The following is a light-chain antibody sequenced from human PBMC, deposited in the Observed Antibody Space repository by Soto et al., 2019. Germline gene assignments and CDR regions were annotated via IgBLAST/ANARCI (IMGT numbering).Light chain of an antibody. Sequence: EIGLTQSPATLSLSPGERATLPCRASQSVSSYLAWYQQKPGQAPRLLIYDASNRATGIPARFSGSGSGTDFTLTISSLEPEDFAVYYCQQRSNWPPTFGGGTRLEI. CDR3: QQRSNWPPT. CDR2: DAS. V-gene: IGKV3-11*01. J-gene: IGKJ5*01. CDR1: QSVSSY.